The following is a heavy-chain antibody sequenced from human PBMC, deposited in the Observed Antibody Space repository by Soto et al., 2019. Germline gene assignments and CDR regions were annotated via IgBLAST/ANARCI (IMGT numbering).Heavy chain of an antibody. D-gene: IGHD6-19*01. CDR3: ARDYSGGWYTCFAP. J-gene: IGHJ5*02. CDR2: IIPIFGTA. CDR1: GGTFSSYA. V-gene: IGHV1-69*13. Sequence: GASVKVSCKASGGTFSSYAISWVRQAPGQGLEWMGGIIPIFGTANYAQKFQGRVTITADESTSTAYMELSSLRSEDTAVYYCARDYSGGWYTCFAPGGKGTWVTVSS.